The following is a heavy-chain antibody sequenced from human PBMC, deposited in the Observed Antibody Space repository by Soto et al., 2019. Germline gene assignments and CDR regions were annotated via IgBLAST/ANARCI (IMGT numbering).Heavy chain of an antibody. CDR3: AHSTTVVTPSAFDI. D-gene: IGHD4-17*01. J-gene: IGHJ3*02. CDR2: IYLDDDK. Sequence: QITLKESGPTLVKPTQTLTLTCTFSGFSLSTSGVGVGWIRQPPGKALEWLALIYLDDDKRYSPSLKSRLTITKDTSKNQVVLTMTNMDPVDTATYYRAHSTTVVTPSAFDIWGQGTMVTVSS. CDR1: GFSLSTSGVG. V-gene: IGHV2-5*02.